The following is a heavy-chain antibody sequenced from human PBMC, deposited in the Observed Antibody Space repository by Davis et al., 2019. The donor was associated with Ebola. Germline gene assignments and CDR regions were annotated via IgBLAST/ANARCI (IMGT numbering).Heavy chain of an antibody. CDR1: GGSFSNCY. J-gene: IGHJ4*02. D-gene: IGHD5-12*01. CDR3: ALNSGYDYPFDY. Sequence: PSETLSLTCAVYGGSFSNCYWGWIRQPPGKGLEWIGSIYYSGSTYYNPSLKSRVTISVDTSKNQFSLKLSSVTAADTAVYYCALNSGYDYPFDYWGQGTLVTVSS. CDR2: IYYSGST. V-gene: IGHV4-39*01.